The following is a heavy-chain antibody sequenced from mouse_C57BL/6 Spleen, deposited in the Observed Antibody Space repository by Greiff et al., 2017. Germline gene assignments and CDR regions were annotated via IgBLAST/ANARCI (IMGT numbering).Heavy chain of an antibody. CDR3: ARGTTVVATRYFDV. J-gene: IGHJ1*03. V-gene: IGHV1-54*01. D-gene: IGHD1-1*01. CDR1: GYAFTNYL. Sequence: QVQLKPSGAELVRPGTSVKVSCKASGYAFTNYLIEWVKQRPGQGLEWIGVINPGSGGTNYNEKFKGKATLTADKSSSTAYMQLSSLTSEDSAVYFCARGTTVVATRYFDVWGTGTTVTVSS. CDR2: INPGSGGT.